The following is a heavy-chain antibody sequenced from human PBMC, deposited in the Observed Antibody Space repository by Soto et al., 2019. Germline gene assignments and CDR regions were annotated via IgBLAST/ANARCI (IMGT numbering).Heavy chain of an antibody. CDR1: GYTFITYD. J-gene: IGHJ4*02. V-gene: IGHV1-8*01. Sequence: ASVKVSCKASGYTFITYDINWVRQAPGQGLEWMGWMNPYNGNAGYAQKFQGRVTMTRNTSISTAYMELTSLKSNDTAVYFCARRKDRSGPHCFDSWGQGALVTVSS. CDR3: ARRKDRSGPHCFDS. CDR2: MNPYNGNA.